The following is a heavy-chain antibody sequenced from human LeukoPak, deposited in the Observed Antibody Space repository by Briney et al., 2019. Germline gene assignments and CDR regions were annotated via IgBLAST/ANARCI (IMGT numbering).Heavy chain of an antibody. Sequence: EASVKVSCKASGSTFSSYAISWVRQAPGQGLEWMGRIIPIFGTANYAQKFQGRVTITTDESTSTAYMELSSLRSEDTAVYYCARVRDGYNSGFDYWGQGTLVTVSS. CDR3: ARVRDGYNSGFDY. CDR2: IIPIFGTA. J-gene: IGHJ4*02. CDR1: GSTFSSYA. V-gene: IGHV1-69*05. D-gene: IGHD5-24*01.